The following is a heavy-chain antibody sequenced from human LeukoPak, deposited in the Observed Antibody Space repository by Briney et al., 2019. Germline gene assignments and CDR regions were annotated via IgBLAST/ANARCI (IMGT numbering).Heavy chain of an antibody. CDR3: AKGLAVAGTMVGDY. D-gene: IGHD6-19*01. V-gene: IGHV3-30*18. CDR1: GFTFSSYG. CDR2: ISYDGSNK. Sequence: GRSVRLSCAASGFTFSSYGMHWVRQAPGKGLEWVAVISYDGSNKYYADSVKGRFTISRDNSKNTLYLQMNSLRAEDTAVYYCAKGLAVAGTMVGDYWGQGTLVTVSS. J-gene: IGHJ4*02.